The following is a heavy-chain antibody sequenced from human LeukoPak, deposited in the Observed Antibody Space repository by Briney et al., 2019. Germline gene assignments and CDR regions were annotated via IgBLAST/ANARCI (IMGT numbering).Heavy chain of an antibody. CDR3: ARSSKQWLDR. CDR1: GYTFTSYG. CDR2: ISAYNGDT. D-gene: IGHD6-19*01. J-gene: IGHJ4*02. Sequence: GASVKVSCKASGYTFTSYGISWVRQAPGQGLEWMGWISAYNGDTNYAQKFQGGVTMTTDTSTSTGYMELRSLRSDDTAVYYCARSSKQWLDRWGQGTLVTVSS. V-gene: IGHV1-18*01.